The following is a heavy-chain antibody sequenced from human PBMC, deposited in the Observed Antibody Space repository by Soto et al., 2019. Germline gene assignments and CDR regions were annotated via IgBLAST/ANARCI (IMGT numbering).Heavy chain of an antibody. CDR3: ARHRGSYGYYYGMDV. D-gene: IGHD1-26*01. Sequence: SETLSLTCSVSGDSIGSSTNYWGWIRQPPGKGLEWIGTIYHSGNTYYNPTLKSRVTISVDTSKNQFSLKLSSVTAADTAVYYCARHRGSYGYYYGMDVWGQGTTVTVSS. V-gene: IGHV4-39*01. CDR1: GDSIGSSTNY. CDR2: IYHSGNT. J-gene: IGHJ6*02.